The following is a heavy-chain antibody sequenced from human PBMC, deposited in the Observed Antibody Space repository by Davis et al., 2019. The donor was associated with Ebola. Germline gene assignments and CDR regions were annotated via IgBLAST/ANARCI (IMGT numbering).Heavy chain of an antibody. J-gene: IGHJ6*02. CDR1: GGSINTYF. CDR3: ARGNYGDYIVLYYYNMDV. Sequence: SETLSLTCTVSGGSINTYFWSWIRQPPGKGLEWLGNIHYLGNTNYNPSLKSRVTMSVDTSKNQFSLKLSSVTAADTAVYYCARGNYGDYIVLYYYNMDVWGQGTTVTVSS. V-gene: IGHV4-59*01. CDR2: IHYLGNT. D-gene: IGHD4-17*01.